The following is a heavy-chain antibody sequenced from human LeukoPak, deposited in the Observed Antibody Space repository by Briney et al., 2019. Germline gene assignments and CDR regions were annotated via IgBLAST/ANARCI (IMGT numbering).Heavy chain of an antibody. CDR3: AKDRQTYYYGSGSYFPGY. D-gene: IGHD3-10*01. V-gene: IGHV3-23*01. CDR1: GFTFSSYA. CDR2: ISGSGGST. Sequence: GGALRLSFAASGFTFSSYAMSWVRQAPGKGLEWVSAISGSGGSTYYADSVKGRFTISRDNSKTTLYLQMNSLRAEDTAVYYCAKDRQTYYYGSGSYFPGYWGQGTLVTVSS. J-gene: IGHJ4*02.